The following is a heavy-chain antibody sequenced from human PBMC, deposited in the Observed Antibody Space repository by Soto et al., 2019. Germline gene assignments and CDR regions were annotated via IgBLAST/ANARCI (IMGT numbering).Heavy chain of an antibody. Sequence: ASVKVSFKASGYTFTSYAMHWVRQAPGQRLEWMGWINAGNGNTKYSQKFQGRVTITRDTSASTAYMELSSLRSEDTAVYYCARFAGSSPLGRFASSGQGTLVTGSS. V-gene: IGHV1-3*01. CDR2: INAGNGNT. D-gene: IGHD6-6*01. CDR1: GYTFTSYA. CDR3: ARFAGSSPLGRFAS. J-gene: IGHJ5*01.